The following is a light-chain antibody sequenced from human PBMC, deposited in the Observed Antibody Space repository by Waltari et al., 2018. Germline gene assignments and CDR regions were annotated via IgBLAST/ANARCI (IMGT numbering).Light chain of an antibody. CDR3: QTWGTAAHVV. Sequence: QLVVTQSPSASASLGASINLTCTLSSGHSSYAVAWPQQHSQKGPRFLMKLSFDGTHDKGDGVPARFSGSNSGAERYLTISSLQSEDEADYYCQTWGTAAHVVFGGGTKLTVL. J-gene: IGLJ2*01. CDR2: LSFDGTH. V-gene: IGLV4-69*01. CDR1: SGHSSYA.